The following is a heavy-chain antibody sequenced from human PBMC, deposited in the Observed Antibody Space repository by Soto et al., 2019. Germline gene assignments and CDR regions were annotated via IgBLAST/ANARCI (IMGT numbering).Heavy chain of an antibody. V-gene: IGHV1-69*02. Sequence: QVQLVQSGAEVKKPGSSVKVSCKASGGTFSSYTISWVRQAPGQGLEWMGRIIPILGIANYAQKFQGRVTITADKSTSTAYMELSSLRSEDRAVYYCAMEYCSSTSCDRDYWGQGTLVTVS. CDR1: GGTFSSYT. D-gene: IGHD2-2*02. J-gene: IGHJ4*02. CDR3: AMEYCSSTSCDRDY. CDR2: IIPILGIA.